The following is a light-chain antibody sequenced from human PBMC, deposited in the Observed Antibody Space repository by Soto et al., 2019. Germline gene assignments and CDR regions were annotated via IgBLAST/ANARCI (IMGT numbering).Light chain of an antibody. V-gene: IGKV1-9*01. CDR2: GAS. CDR1: QDISSH. J-gene: IGKJ1*01. CDR3: LQLNSVPPT. Sequence: DIQLTQSPSFLSASVGDRVTITCRASQDISSHLTWCQQKPGKAPELLIYGASTLQSGVPSRFSGSRSGTEITLTISSLQPEDFATYVSLQLNSVPPTFGQGTKAEIK.